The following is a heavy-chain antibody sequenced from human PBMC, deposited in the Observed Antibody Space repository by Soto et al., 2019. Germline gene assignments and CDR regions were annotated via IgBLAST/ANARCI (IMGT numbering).Heavy chain of an antibody. V-gene: IGHV3-33*01. CDR2: IWYDGSNK. CDR3: GRDGALGDTAVVDS. Sequence: QVQLVESGGGVVQPGKSLRLSCAASGFTFSTYGMHWVRQAPGKGLEWVAVIWYDGSNKYHGDSLKGRFTISRDNSKNTLYLQINNLRAEDTGVYYCGRDGALGDTAVVDSWGQGTLVTVSS. D-gene: IGHD5-18*01. CDR1: GFTFSTYG. J-gene: IGHJ4*02.